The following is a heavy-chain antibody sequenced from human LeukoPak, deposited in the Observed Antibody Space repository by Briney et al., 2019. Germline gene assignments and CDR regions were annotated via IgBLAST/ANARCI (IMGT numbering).Heavy chain of an antibody. CDR2: IWYDGSNK. D-gene: IGHD6-13*01. CDR1: GFTFSSYG. J-gene: IGHJ4*02. V-gene: IGHV3-33*08. CDR3: ARSVSFSSWYDY. Sequence: GGSLRLSCAASGFTFSSYGMHWVRQAPGKGLEWVAVIWYDGSNKYYADSVKGRFTISRDNSKNTLYLQMNSLRAEDTAVYYCARSVSFSSWYDYWGQGTLVTVSS.